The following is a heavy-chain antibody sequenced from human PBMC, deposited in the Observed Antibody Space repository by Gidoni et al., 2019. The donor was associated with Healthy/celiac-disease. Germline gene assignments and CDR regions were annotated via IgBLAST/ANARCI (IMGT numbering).Heavy chain of an antibody. CDR3: ARDREYSSSSGLDY. J-gene: IGHJ4*02. V-gene: IGHV3-21*01. D-gene: IGHD6-6*01. CDR1: GFPFSSYR. CDR2: ISSSISYI. Sequence: EVQLVESGGGLVKPGGSLRLPCAASGFPFSSYRMNWVRQAQGKGLEWVSSISSSISYIYYADSVKGRFTISRDNAKNSLYLKMNSLRAEDTAVYYCARDREYSSSSGLDYWGQGTLVTVSS.